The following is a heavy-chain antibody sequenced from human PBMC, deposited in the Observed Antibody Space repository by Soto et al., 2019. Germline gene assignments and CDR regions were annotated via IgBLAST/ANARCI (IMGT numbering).Heavy chain of an antibody. J-gene: IGHJ2*01. CDR2: IWYDGSNK. CDR3: ARQSLKSIEDWYFDL. V-gene: IGHV3-33*01. CDR1: GFTFSSYG. Sequence: QVQLVESGGGVVQPGRSLRLSCAASGFTFSSYGMHWVRQAPGKGLEWVAVIWYDGSNKYYADSVKGRFTISRDNSKNTLYLQMNSLRAEDTAVYYCARQSLKSIEDWYFDLWGRGTLVTVSS. D-gene: IGHD6-6*01.